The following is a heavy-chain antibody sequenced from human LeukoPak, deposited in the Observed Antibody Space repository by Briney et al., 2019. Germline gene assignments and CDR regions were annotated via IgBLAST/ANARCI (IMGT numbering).Heavy chain of an antibody. Sequence: ASVKVSCKASGYTFTSYYMHWVRQAPGQGLEWMGIINPSGGSTSYAQKFQGRVTMTRDMSTSTVYMELSSLRSEDTAVYYCARVDGYDGGGVYYYYYMDVWGKGTTVTVSS. J-gene: IGHJ6*03. D-gene: IGHD5-12*01. CDR2: INPSGGST. V-gene: IGHV1-46*01. CDR3: ARVDGYDGGGVYYYYYMDV. CDR1: GYTFTSYY.